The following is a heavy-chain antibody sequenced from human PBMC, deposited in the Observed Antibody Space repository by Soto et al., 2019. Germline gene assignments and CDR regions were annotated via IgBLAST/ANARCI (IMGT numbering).Heavy chain of an antibody. J-gene: IGHJ1*01. Sequence: QTLSLTCAISGDSVSSNNAAWNWLRQSPSRGLDWLGRTYYGSKWYNDYAVSVKSRLTIKPDTSKNQESLQQNLVTPADTSVYYCARDSSGWYGLGDWGEGTLVTDS. V-gene: IGHV6-1*01. CDR2: TYYGSKWYN. CDR1: GDSVSSNNAA. CDR3: ARDSSGWYGLGD. D-gene: IGHD6-19*01.